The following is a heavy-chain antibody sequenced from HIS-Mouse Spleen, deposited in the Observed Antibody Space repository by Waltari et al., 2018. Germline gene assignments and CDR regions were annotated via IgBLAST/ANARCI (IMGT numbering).Heavy chain of an antibody. CDR3: AIGRSPATVTIGYYFDY. J-gene: IGHJ4*02. D-gene: IGHD4-17*01. V-gene: IGHV4-34*01. CDR1: GGSFSGYY. Sequence: QVQLQQWGAGLLKPSETLSLTCAVYGGSFSGYYWSWIRQPPGKGLEWIGEINHSGSTNSTPSLKSRVTISVDTSKNQFSLKLSSVTAADTAVYYCAIGRSPATVTIGYYFDYWGQGTLVTVSS. CDR2: INHSGST.